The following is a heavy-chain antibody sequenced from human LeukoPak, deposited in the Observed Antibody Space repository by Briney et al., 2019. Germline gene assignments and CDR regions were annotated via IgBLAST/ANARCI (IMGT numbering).Heavy chain of an antibody. V-gene: IGHV3-48*01. D-gene: IGHD3-10*01. CDR1: GFTFSSYE. CDR2: ISSSSSTI. J-gene: IGHJ4*02. CDR3: ARDSRYYYGSGSYWV. Sequence: GGSLRLSCAASGFTFSSYEMNWVRQAPGKGLEWVSYISSSSSTIYYADSVKGRFTISRDNAKNSLYLQMNSLRAEDTAVYYCARDSRYYYGSGSYWVWGQGTLVTVSS.